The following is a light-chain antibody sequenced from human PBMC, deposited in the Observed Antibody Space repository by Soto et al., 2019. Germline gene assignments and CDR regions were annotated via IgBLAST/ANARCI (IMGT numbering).Light chain of an antibody. CDR1: SSDVGAYNY. Sequence: QSVLTQPASVSGSPGQSITISCTGTSSDVGAYNYVSWCQQHPGKAPKVIIYDVNNRPSGVSNRFSGSKSGNTASLTISGLQAEDEADDYCSSYTISNAWVFGGGTKLTVL. CDR3: SSYTISNAWV. CDR2: DVN. V-gene: IGLV2-14*01. J-gene: IGLJ3*02.